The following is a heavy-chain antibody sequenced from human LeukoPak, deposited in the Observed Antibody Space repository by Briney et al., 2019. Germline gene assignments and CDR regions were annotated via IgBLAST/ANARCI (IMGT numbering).Heavy chain of an antibody. CDR3: AKDIGRWLQLGYFDY. V-gene: IGHV3-43*02. CDR2: ISGDGGST. J-gene: IGHJ4*02. Sequence: GGSLRLSCAAPGFTFDDYAMHWVRQAPGKGLEWVSLISGDGGSTYYADSVKGRFTISRDNSKNSLYLQMNSLRTEDTALYYCAKDIGRWLQLGYFDYWGQGTLVTVSS. D-gene: IGHD5-24*01. CDR1: GFTFDDYA.